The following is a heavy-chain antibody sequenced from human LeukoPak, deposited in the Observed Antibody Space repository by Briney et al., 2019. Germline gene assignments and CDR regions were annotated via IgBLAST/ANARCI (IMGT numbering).Heavy chain of an antibody. D-gene: IGHD6-19*01. J-gene: IGHJ3*02. CDR2: IIPILGIA. Sequence: SVKVSCEASGGTFSSYAISWVRQAPGQGLEWMGRIIPILGIANYAQKFQGRVTITADKSTSTAYMELSSLRSEDTAVYYCARPSEISDEGIAVAGYAFDIWGQGTMVTVSS. CDR1: GGTFSSYA. V-gene: IGHV1-69*04. CDR3: ARPSEISDEGIAVAGYAFDI.